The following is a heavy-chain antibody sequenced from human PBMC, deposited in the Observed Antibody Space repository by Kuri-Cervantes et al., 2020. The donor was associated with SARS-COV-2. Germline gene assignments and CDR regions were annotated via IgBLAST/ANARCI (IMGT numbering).Heavy chain of an antibody. CDR1: GDSIRGSPYY. CDR2: INHSGST. V-gene: IGHV4-39*07. CDR3: ARGRSPGY. J-gene: IGHJ4*02. Sequence: SETLSLTCTVSGDSIRGSPYYWGWIRQPPGKGLEWIGEINHSGSTNYNPSLKSRVTISVDTSKNQFSLKLSSVTAADTAVYYCARGRSPGYWGQGTLVTVSS.